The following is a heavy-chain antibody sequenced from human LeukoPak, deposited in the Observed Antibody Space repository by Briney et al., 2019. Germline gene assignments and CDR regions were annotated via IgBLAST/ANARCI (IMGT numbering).Heavy chain of an antibody. CDR3: AGDYYDSSGYYYVEIDDY. V-gene: IGHV4-39*02. CDR1: GGSISSSSYY. D-gene: IGHD3-22*01. J-gene: IGHJ4*02. Sequence: PSETLSLTCTVSGGSISSSSYYWGWIRQPPGKGLEWIGSIYYSGSTYYNPSLKSRVTISVDTSKNQFSLKLSSVTAADTAVYYCAGDYYDSSGYYYVEIDDYWGQGTLVTVSS. CDR2: IYYSGST.